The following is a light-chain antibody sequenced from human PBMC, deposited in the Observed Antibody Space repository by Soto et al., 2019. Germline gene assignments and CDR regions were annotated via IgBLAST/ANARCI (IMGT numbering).Light chain of an antibody. J-gene: IGLJ2*01. CDR3: AAWDDSLNGVV. CDR2: SNN. CDR1: SSNIGSNT. V-gene: IGLV1-44*01. Sequence: QAVRTQPPSASGTPGQRVTISCSGSSSNIGSNTVNWYQQLPGTAPKLLIYSNNQRPSGVPDRFSGSKSGTSASLAISGLQSEDEADYYCAAWDDSLNGVVFGGGTNVTVL.